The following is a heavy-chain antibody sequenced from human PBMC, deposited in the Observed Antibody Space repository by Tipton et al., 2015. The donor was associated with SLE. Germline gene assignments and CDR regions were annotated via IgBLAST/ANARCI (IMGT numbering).Heavy chain of an antibody. CDR3: AKDPIPHIVVVPDAPAV. J-gene: IGHJ4*02. V-gene: IGHV3-30*02. CDR2: IRYDGSNK. Sequence: SLRLSCAASGFTFSSYGMHWVRQAPGKGLEWVAFIRYDGSNKYYADSVKGRFTISRDNSKNTLYLQMNSLRAEDTAVYYCAKDPIPHIVVVPDAPAVWGEGTLVTVSA. D-gene: IGHD2-2*01. CDR1: GFTFSSYG.